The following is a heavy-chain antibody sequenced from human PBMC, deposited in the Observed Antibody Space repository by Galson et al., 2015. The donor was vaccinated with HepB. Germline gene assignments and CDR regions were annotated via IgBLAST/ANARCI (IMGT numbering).Heavy chain of an antibody. CDR3: ARYSTYYYDSSGYEDAFDI. V-gene: IGHV1-69*02. CDR1: GGTFSSYT. Sequence: SVKVSCKASGGTFSSYTISWVRQAPGQGLEWMGRIIPILGIANYAQKFQGRVTITADKSTSTAYMELSSLRSEDTAVYYCARYSTYYYDSSGYEDAFDIWGQGTMVTVSS. D-gene: IGHD3-22*01. CDR2: IIPILGIA. J-gene: IGHJ3*02.